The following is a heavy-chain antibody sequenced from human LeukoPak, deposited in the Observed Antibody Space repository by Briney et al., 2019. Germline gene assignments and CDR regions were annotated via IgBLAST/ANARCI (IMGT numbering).Heavy chain of an antibody. CDR2: ITGPGEGG. CDR1: GFTFSAYA. J-gene: IGHJ4*02. Sequence: PGGSLRLSCAASGFTFSAYAMSWVRQPPGKGLEWVSAITGPGEGGFYADSVQGRFIISRDNSRNTLYLQMNSLRAEDTAEYYCARSAVGTSCCTAVDYWGQGTLVTVSS. D-gene: IGHD1-26*01. V-gene: IGHV3-23*01. CDR3: ARSAVGTSCCTAVDY.